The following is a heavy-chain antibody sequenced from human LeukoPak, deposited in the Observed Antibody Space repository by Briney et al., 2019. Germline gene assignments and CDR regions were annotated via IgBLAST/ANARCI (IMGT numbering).Heavy chain of an antibody. CDR3: ARQYAIRFDP. J-gene: IGHJ5*02. CDR2: IYYSGST. V-gene: IGHV4-39*01. CDR1: GGSISSSSYY. Sequence: SETLSLTCTVSGGSISSSSYYWGWIRQPPGKGLEWIGSIYYSGSTYYNPSLKSRVTISVDTSKNQFSLKLSSVTAADTAVYYCARQYAIRFDPWGQGTLVTVSS.